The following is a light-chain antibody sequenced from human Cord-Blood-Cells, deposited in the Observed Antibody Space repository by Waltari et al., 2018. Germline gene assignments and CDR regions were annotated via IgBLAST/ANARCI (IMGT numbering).Light chain of an antibody. Sequence: QSVLTQPPSASGTPGQRVTISCSGRSSNIGSNTVNWYQQLPGTAPKLLIYSNNQRPAGVPARFSGSKSGTSASLAISGLQSEDEADYYCAAWDDSLNGVVFGGGTKLTV. CDR1: SSNIGSNT. J-gene: IGLJ2*01. CDR2: SNN. V-gene: IGLV1-44*01. CDR3: AAWDDSLNGVV.